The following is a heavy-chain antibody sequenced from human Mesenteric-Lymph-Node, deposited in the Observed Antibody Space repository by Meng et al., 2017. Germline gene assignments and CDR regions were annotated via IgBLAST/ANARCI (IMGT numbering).Heavy chain of an antibody. CDR3: TRGTYTFGHFWYFDL. D-gene: IGHD5-18*01. CDR2: IYYSGST. Sequence: QVHLQESGPGLGKPSQTLSRTGTVSGGSISSGGYYWSWIRQHPGKGLEWIAYIYYSGSTYYTPSLKSRVTLSVDTSKSQFSLKLNSVTAADTAVYYCTRGTYTFGHFWYFDLWGHGTLVTVSS. V-gene: IGHV4-31*03. J-gene: IGHJ2*01. CDR1: GGSISSGGYY.